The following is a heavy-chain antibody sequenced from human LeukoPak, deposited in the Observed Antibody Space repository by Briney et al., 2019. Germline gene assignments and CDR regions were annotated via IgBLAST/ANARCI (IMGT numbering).Heavy chain of an antibody. CDR3: ARDRIAAAGNYFDY. CDR2: ISYDGSNK. V-gene: IGHV3-30*09. CDR1: GFTFSSYA. D-gene: IGHD6-13*01. Sequence: GGSLRLSCAASGFTFSSYAMHWVRQAPGKGLEWVVVISYDGSNKYYADSVKGRFAISRDNSKNTLYLQMNSLRAEDTAVYYCARDRIAAAGNYFDYWGQGTLVTVSS. J-gene: IGHJ4*02.